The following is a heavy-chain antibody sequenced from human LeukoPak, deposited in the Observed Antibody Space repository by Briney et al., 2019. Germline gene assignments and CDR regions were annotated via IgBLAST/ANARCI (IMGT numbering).Heavy chain of an antibody. CDR1: GFPFSSYW. V-gene: IGHV3-21*01. CDR3: ARALGRAAAFIRTFVY. D-gene: IGHD6-13*01. J-gene: IGHJ4*02. CDR2: ISSSSSYI. Sequence: GGSLRLSCVASGFPFSSYWMTWVRQAPGKGLEWVSSISSSSSYIYYADSVKGRFTISRDNAKNSLYLQMNSLRAEDTAVYYCARALGRAAAFIRTFVYWGQGTLVTVSS.